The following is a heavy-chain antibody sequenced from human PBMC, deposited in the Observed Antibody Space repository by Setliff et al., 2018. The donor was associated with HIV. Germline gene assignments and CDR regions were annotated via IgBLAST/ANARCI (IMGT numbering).Heavy chain of an antibody. J-gene: IGHJ3*02. D-gene: IGHD3-22*01. CDR3: TTVDITMIVVGPNAFDI. CDR2: IKSKVHGETT. CDR1: GFTFRDEW. V-gene: IGHV3-15*01. Sequence: KPGGSLRLSCAASGFTFRDEWMSWARQAPGKGLEWVGRIKSKVHGETTDYAAPVKGRFSVSRDDSKNTVYLQMNSLKTEDTAVYYCTTVDITMIVVGPNAFDIWGQGTMVTVSS.